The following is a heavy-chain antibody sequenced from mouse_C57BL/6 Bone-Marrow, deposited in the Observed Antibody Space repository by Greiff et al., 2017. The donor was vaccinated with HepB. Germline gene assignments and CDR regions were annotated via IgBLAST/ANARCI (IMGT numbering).Heavy chain of an antibody. D-gene: IGHD1-1*01. CDR2: INPYNGDT. CDR3: ARYGYYAMDY. J-gene: IGHJ4*01. Sequence: VQLKESGPELVKPGDSVKISCKASGYSFTGYFMNWVMQSHGKSLEWIGRINPYNGDTFYNQKFKGKATVTVDKSSSTAHMELRRLTSEDSAVYYCARYGYYAMDYWGPGTSVTVSS. V-gene: IGHV1-20*01. CDR1: GYSFTGYF.